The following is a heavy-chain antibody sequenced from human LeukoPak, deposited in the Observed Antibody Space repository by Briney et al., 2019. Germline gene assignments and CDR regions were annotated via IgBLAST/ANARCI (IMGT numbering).Heavy chain of an antibody. V-gene: IGHV3-33*01. D-gene: IGHD6-19*01. Sequence: PGGSLRLSWAAAGFTFSSDGMRWVRHAPGKGLEWVAVMWYDGSNKYYAHSVKGRFTISRDNSKTTLYLQMNSLRAEDTAVYYCARASNMAGIVDYWGQGTLVPVSS. CDR3: ARASNMAGIVDY. CDR1: GFTFSSDG. CDR2: MWYDGSNK. J-gene: IGHJ4*02.